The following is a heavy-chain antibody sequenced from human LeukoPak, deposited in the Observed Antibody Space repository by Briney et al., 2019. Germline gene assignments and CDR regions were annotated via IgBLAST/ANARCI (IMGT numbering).Heavy chain of an antibody. D-gene: IGHD3-3*01. CDR3: ARYHYDFWSGRAGWFDP. CDR1: GFTFGDYY. Sequence: GGSLRLSCAASGFTFGDYYMSWIRQAPGKGLEWVSYISSSGSAIYYADSIKGRFTISRDNARNSLYLQLNSLRAEDTAMYHCARYHYDFWSGRAGWFDPWGQGTLVTVSS. V-gene: IGHV3-11*04. CDR2: ISSSGSAI. J-gene: IGHJ5*02.